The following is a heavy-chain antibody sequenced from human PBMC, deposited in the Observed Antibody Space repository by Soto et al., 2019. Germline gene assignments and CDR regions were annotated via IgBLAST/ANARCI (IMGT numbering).Heavy chain of an antibody. CDR3: AKRRQLGDYYYYGMDV. J-gene: IGHJ6*02. CDR1: GFTFSSYG. D-gene: IGHD3-10*01. CDR2: ISFDGSNQ. V-gene: IGHV3-30*18. Sequence: QVQLVESGGGVVQPGKSLRLSCAASGFTFSSYGMHWVRQAPGTRSEWVAIISFDGSNQYYADSVKGRFTISRHNSKNTLYLQMNSLRAEDTAVYYCAKRRQLGDYYYYGMDVWGQGTTVTVSS.